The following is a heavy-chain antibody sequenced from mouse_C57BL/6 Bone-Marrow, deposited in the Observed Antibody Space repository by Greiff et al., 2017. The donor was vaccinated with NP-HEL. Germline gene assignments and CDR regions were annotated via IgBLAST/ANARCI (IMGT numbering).Heavy chain of an antibody. D-gene: IGHD2-1*01. V-gene: IGHV1-81*01. CDR1: GYTFTSYG. CDR2: IYPRSGNT. CDR3: ARGGYYGNYKFAY. J-gene: IGHJ3*01. Sequence: QVQLKESGAELARPGASVKLSCKASGYTFTSYGISWVKQRTGQGLEWIGEIYPRSGNTYYNEKFKGKATLTADKSSSTAYMELRSLTSEDSAVYFCARGGYYGNYKFAYWGQGTLVTVSA.